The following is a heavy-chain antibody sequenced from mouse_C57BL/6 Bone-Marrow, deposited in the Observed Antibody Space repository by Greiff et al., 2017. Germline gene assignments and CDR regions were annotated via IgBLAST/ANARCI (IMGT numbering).Heavy chain of an antibody. CDR3: ARVYRVTPRLDY. V-gene: IGHV5-4*01. J-gene: IGHJ2*01. CDR2: ISDGGSYT. D-gene: IGHD2-14*01. Sequence: EVQVVESGGGLVKPGGSLKLSCAASGFTFSSYAMSWVRQTPEQRLEWVATISDGGSYTYYPDNVKGRFTISRDNAKNNLYLQMSHLKSEDTAMXYGARVYRVTPRLDYWGQGTTLTVSS. CDR1: GFTFSSYA.